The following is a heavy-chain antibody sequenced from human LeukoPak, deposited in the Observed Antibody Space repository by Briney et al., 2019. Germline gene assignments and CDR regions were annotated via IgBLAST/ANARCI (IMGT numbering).Heavy chain of an antibody. Sequence: PGGSLRLSCGASGFTFGTYWMHWVRQAPGKGLEWVSGISWNSGSVGYADSVKGRFTISRDNAKNSLYLQMNSLRAEDTALYYCAKDSAWASSPYSGPTDAFDIWGQGTMVTVSS. CDR3: AKDSAWASSPYSGPTDAFDI. CDR2: ISWNSGSV. J-gene: IGHJ3*02. CDR1: GFTFGTYW. D-gene: IGHD5-12*01. V-gene: IGHV3-9*01.